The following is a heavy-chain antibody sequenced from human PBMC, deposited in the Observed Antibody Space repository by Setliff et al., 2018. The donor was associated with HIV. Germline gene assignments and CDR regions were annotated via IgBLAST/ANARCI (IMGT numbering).Heavy chain of an antibody. Sequence: GESLKISCKGSGYSFTSNWIGWVRQMPGKGLEWMGIIYPNDSEMRYSPSFQGQVTMSADKSINTVYLQWSGLKTSDTAIYYCARGRDALDIWGQGTMVTVSS. D-gene: IGHD1-26*01. CDR1: GYSFTSNW. CDR3: ARGRDALDI. CDR2: IYPNDSEM. J-gene: IGHJ3*02. V-gene: IGHV5-51*01.